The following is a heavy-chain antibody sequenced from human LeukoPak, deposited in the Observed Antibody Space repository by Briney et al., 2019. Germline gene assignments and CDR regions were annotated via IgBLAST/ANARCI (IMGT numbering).Heavy chain of an antibody. V-gene: IGHV3-23*01. Sequence: PGGSLRLSCAASGFTLSNYDMNWVRQAPGKGLEWVSANSGGGKSTYYADSVKGRFTISRDNSKNTLYLQMNSLRAEDTAVYYCAKRGMTTIKEGFDYWGQGTLVTVSS. J-gene: IGHJ4*02. CDR1: GFTLSNYD. CDR2: NSGGGKST. D-gene: IGHD5-24*01. CDR3: AKRGMTTIKEGFDY.